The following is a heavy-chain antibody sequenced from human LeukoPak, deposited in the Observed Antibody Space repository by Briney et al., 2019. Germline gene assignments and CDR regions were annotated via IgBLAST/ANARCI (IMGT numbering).Heavy chain of an antibody. CDR1: GFTVSSYA. CDR3: ARRGATGGSYYLEQ. V-gene: IGHV3-30*04. D-gene: IGHD2-15*01. J-gene: IGHJ4*02. CDR2: ISSDGSKK. Sequence: GGSLRLSCAASGFTVSSYAMHWVRQAPGKGLEWVAFISSDGSKKYYADSVKGRFTISRDGSKNTLYLQMNSLRPEDTAVYYCARRGATGGSYYLEQWGQGTLVTVSS.